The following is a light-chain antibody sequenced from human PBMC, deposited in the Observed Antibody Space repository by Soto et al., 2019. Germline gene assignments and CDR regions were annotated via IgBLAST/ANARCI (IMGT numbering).Light chain of an antibody. CDR3: QTWGTGIRV. CDR1: SGHSTYA. CDR2: VHSDGRH. Sequence: QPVLTQSPSASASLGASVKLTCTLSSGHSTYAIAWHQQQPEKGPRFLMKVHSDGRHTKGDGIPDRFSGSSSGAERYLTISSLQSEDEADYYCQTWGTGIRVFGGGTQLTVL. V-gene: IGLV4-69*01. J-gene: IGLJ7*01.